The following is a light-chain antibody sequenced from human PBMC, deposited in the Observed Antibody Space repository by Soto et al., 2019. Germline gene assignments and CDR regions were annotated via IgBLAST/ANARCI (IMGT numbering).Light chain of an antibody. Sequence: EIVMTQSPATLSVSPGESATLSCRASQSVSTNLAWYQQKPGQAPGLLISGASTRATGIPARFSGSGSGTEVSLTISSLQSEDFAIYYCQQYDNWPQLTFGGGTKLEIK. J-gene: IGKJ4*01. V-gene: IGKV3-15*01. CDR2: GAS. CDR3: QQYDNWPQLT. CDR1: QSVSTN.